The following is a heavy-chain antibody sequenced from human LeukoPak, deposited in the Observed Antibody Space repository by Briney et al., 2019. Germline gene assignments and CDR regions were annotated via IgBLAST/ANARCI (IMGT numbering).Heavy chain of an antibody. V-gene: IGHV3-53*04. D-gene: IGHD1-26*01. CDR1: GFSVSGNY. CDR2: LYSGGDT. Sequence: QAGGSLRLSCAATGFSVSGNYMTWVRQAPGKGLEWVSVLYSGGDTYYADFVKGRFTISRHDSKNTLYLQMNRLRLDDTAVYYCARDHEAGVGWLDPWGQGTLVTVSS. CDR3: ARDHEAGVGWLDP. J-gene: IGHJ5*02.